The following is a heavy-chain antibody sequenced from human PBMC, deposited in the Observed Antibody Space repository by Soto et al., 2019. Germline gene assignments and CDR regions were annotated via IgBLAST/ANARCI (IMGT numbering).Heavy chain of an antibody. V-gene: IGHV1-69*08. CDR1: GGTFSTYT. J-gene: IGHJ5*02. CDR2: IIPIIGII. Sequence: QVQLVQSGAEVKKPGSSVKVSCKASGGTFSTYTITWVRQAPGQGLEWMGRIIPIIGIINYAPKFQGRVPISADKFTGTAYMELTGLTPDDTAVYYCAGDPDSHYNDSHASSYPWGQGTLVTVSS. CDR3: AGDPDSHYNDSHASSYP. D-gene: IGHD4-4*01.